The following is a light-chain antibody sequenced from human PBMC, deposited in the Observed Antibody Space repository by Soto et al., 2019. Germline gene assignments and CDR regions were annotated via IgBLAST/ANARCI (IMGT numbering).Light chain of an antibody. Sequence: QSVLTQPASVSGSPGQSVTISCTGTTSDVGGYISVSWYQQHPGKAPKLMIYEVSNRPSGVSNRFSGSKSGDTASLTISGLQAEDEADYYCSSYAGSNNFWVFGGGTKLTVL. CDR1: TSDVGGYIS. CDR3: SSYAGSNNFWV. CDR2: EVS. V-gene: IGLV2-14*01. J-gene: IGLJ3*02.